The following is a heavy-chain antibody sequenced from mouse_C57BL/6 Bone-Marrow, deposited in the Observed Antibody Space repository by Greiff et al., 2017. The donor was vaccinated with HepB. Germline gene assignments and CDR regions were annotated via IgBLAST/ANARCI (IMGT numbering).Heavy chain of an antibody. Sequence: VQLQQSGPELVKPGASVKISCKASGYTFTDYYMNWVKQSPGKSLEWIGDINPNNGGTSYNQKFKGKATLTVDKSSSTAYMELRSLTSEDSAVYYCARENYGSRYYFDYWGQGTTLTVSS. CDR1: GYTFTDYY. CDR3: ARENYGSRYYFDY. CDR2: INPNNGGT. D-gene: IGHD1-1*01. V-gene: IGHV1-26*01. J-gene: IGHJ2*01.